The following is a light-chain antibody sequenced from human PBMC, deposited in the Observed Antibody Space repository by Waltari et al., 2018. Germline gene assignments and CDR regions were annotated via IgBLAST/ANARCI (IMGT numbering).Light chain of an antibody. J-gene: IGKJ4*01. Sequence: IQMTQSPSALSASVGDRVTISCRASQNIYSNLAWYQQKPGKAPKLPIYAASSLQSGIPSRFSGSGSGTDFTLTISSLQPEDSAAYYCQHYYDNPLTFGGGTKVEIK. CDR3: QHYYDNPLT. CDR1: QNIYSN. CDR2: AAS. V-gene: IGKV1-6*01.